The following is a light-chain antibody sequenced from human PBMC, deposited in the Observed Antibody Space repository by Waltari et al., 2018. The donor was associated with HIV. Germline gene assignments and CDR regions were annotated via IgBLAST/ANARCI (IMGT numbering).Light chain of an antibody. CDR2: EVS. J-gene: IGLJ1*01. Sequence: QSALTQPPSASGSPGQSVTISCTGTSSDVGRYNYVSWYEQHPGKAPKLMIYEVSNQPSGVPDRFPRIKAGTTAALTVSGLQAEDEADYYCSSYAGRNNYVFGTGTKVTVL. CDR3: SSYAGRNNYV. V-gene: IGLV2-8*01. CDR1: SSDVGRYNY.